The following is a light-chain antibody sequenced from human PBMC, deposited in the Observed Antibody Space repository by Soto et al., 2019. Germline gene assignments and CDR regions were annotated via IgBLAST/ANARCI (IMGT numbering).Light chain of an antibody. Sequence: SPLTQPASVSGSPAQSIAISCTASSSDVGGYKYVSWYQQHPGKAPKLMIYDVSNRPSGVSDRFSGSKSGNTASLTISGLQSEDEADYYCSSYTSSKSYVFGTGTKVTVL. CDR3: SSYTSSKSYV. CDR2: DVS. J-gene: IGLJ1*01. V-gene: IGLV2-14*03. CDR1: SSDVGGYKY.